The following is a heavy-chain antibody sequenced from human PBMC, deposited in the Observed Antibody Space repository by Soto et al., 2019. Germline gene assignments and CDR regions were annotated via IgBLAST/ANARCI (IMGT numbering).Heavy chain of an antibody. Sequence: QVQLQESGPGLVKPSETLSLTCDVSGDSISSPTWWTWVRQPPGKGLEWIGEVYHSGSTNYNSSLKSRVTISVDKSKNQFSLRLTSVTAADTAVYYCATRAPIDGDPYSGQGTLVTVSS. J-gene: IGHJ4*02. CDR3: ATRAPIDGDPY. CDR2: VYHSGST. V-gene: IGHV4-4*02. CDR1: GDSISSPTW. D-gene: IGHD4-17*01.